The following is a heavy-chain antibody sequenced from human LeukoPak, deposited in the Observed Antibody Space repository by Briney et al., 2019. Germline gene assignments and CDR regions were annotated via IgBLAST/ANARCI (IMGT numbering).Heavy chain of an antibody. CDR2: ISAGSSYI. CDR3: ARVWSSSSYYFDY. D-gene: IGHD6-13*01. CDR1: GLTSGSYR. J-gene: IGHJ4*02. V-gene: IGHV3-21*01. Sequence: GGPWRLSCQASGLTSGSYRMTGVRQAPGKGRKWFSSISAGSSYINYTDSVKGRFTISRDNAKNSLYLQMNSLRAEDTAVYYCARVWSSSSYYFDYWGQGTLVTVSS.